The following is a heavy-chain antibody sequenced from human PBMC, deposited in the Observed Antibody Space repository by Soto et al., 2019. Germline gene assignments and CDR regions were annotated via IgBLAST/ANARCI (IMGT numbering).Heavy chain of an antibody. CDR2: IYYSGST. CDR1: GGSISSYY. CDR3: ARDNPITGTTSEWWFDP. D-gene: IGHD1-7*01. J-gene: IGHJ5*02. V-gene: IGHV4-59*01. Sequence: ETLSLTCTVSGGSISSYYWSWIRQPPGKGLEWIGYIYYSGSTNYNPSLKSRVTISVDTSKNQFSLKLSSVTAADTAVYYCARDNPITGTTSEWWFDPWGQGTLVTVSS.